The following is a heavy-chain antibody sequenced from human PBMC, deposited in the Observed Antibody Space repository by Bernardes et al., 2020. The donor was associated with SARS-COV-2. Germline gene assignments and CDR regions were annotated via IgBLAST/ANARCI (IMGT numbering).Heavy chain of an antibody. V-gene: IGHV4-4*07. D-gene: IGHD6-13*01. CDR1: GGSICSYY. CDR3: AKVGVAGRGGLGYYFDS. J-gene: IGHJ4*02. CDR2: IYTSDST. Sequence: SETLSLTCTVSGGSICSYYWSWIRQPAGKGLEWIGRIYTSDSTYYADSVKRRFTISRDNAQNTLYLQMNSLRAEDTAMYHCAKVGVAGRGGLGYYFDSWGRGTLVIVSS.